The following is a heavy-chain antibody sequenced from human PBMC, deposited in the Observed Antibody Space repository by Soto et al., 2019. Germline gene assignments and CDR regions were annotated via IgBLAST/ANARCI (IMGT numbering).Heavy chain of an antibody. Sequence: LSLTCTVSGGSISSSSYYWGWIRQPPGKGLEWIGSIYYSGSTYYNPSLKSRVTISVDTSKNQFSLKLSSVTAADTAVYYCARRVVVVAARGKYNWFDPWGQGTLVTVSS. CDR3: ARRVVVVAARGKYNWFDP. D-gene: IGHD2-15*01. J-gene: IGHJ5*02. V-gene: IGHV4-39*01. CDR2: IYYSGST. CDR1: GGSISSSSYY.